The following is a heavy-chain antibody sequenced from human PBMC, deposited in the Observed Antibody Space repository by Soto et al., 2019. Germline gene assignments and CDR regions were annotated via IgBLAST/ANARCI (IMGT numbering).Heavy chain of an antibody. CDR3: ARDGSSSWYSYYYNGMDV. J-gene: IGHJ6*02. Sequence: EVQLVESGGGLVQPGGSLRLSCAASGFTFSSYWMSWVHQAPGKGLEWVANINQDGSEKFYVDSVKGRFTISRDNAKKSLYLQMNTLRVEDTAVYYCARDGSSSWYSYYYNGMDVWGQGTTVTVSS. CDR1: GFTFSSYW. D-gene: IGHD6-13*01. V-gene: IGHV3-7*05. CDR2: INQDGSEK.